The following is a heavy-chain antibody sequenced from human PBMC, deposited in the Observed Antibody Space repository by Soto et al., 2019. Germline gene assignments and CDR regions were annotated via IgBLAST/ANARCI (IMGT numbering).Heavy chain of an antibody. CDR3: ASPKIAFYNWFDP. Sequence: SETLSLTCAVSGDSISSGGYSWSWIRQPPGKGLEWIGYMYHSGSTYYNPSLKSRVTISIDRSKNQFSLKLSSVTAADTAVYYCASPKIAFYNWFDPWGQGTLVTVSS. D-gene: IGHD3-3*02. J-gene: IGHJ5*02. V-gene: IGHV4-30-2*01. CDR1: GDSISSGGYS. CDR2: MYHSGST.